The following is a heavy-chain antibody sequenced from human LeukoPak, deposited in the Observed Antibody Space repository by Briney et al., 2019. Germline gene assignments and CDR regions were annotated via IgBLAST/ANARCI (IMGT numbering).Heavy chain of an antibody. CDR2: ISGSGGST. J-gene: IGHJ4*02. V-gene: IGHV3-23*01. D-gene: IGHD3-10*01. CDR1: GFTFSSYA. Sequence: GGSLRLSCAASGFTFSSYAMSRVRQAPGKGLGWVSAISGSGGSTYYADSVKGRFTISRDNSKNTLYLQMNSLRAEDTAVYYCAKKFAYYGPPNAGWGQGTLVTVSS. CDR3: AKKFAYYGPPNAG.